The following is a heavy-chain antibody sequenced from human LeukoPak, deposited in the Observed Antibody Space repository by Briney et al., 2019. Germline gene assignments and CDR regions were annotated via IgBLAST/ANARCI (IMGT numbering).Heavy chain of an antibody. Sequence: GGSLRLSCAASGFTFSSYEMNWVRQAPGRALEWVSSITSSGTYIFYADSVKGRFTISRDNAKNSLYLQMNSLRAEDTAVYYCARDYAFGGNYMDVWGKGTTVTVSS. V-gene: IGHV3-21*01. CDR3: ARDYAFGGNYMDV. CDR2: ITSSGTYI. D-gene: IGHD3-16*01. J-gene: IGHJ6*03. CDR1: GFTFSSYE.